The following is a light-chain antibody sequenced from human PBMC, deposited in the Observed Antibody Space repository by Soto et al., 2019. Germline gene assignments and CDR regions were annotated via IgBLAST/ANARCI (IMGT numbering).Light chain of an antibody. CDR1: SSDVGGYY. Sequence: QSVLTQPPSASGSLGQSVTISCTGTSSDVGGYYVSWHQQHPGKAPKVMIYEVTKRPPGVPDRFSGSKSGNTASLTVSGLQAEDEADYYCSSFAGGGNPVLLGGGTKVTVL. CDR2: EVT. V-gene: IGLV2-8*01. CDR3: SSFAGGGNPVL. J-gene: IGLJ2*01.